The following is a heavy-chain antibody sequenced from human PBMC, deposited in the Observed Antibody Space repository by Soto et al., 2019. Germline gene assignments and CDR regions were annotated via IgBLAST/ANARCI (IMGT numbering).Heavy chain of an antibody. CDR1: GGSISSGGYY. CDR2: IEYSGST. Sequence: SETLSLTCTVSGGSISSGGYYWSWIRKHPGKGLELIWYIEYSGSTYYNPSLKSRVTISLATSKQNFSRKLSSVTSAHSAVYYCGRVRYGSGWFDPWGQGTLVTVSS. J-gene: IGHJ5*02. CDR3: GRVRYGSGWFDP. V-gene: IGHV4-31*03. D-gene: IGHD6-19*01.